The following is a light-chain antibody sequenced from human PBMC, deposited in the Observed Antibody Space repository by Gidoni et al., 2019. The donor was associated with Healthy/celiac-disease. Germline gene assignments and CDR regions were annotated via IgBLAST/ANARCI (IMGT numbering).Light chain of an antibody. J-gene: IGKJ4*01. V-gene: IGKV4-1*01. CDR1: QSVLYSSNNKNY. CDR2: WAS. CDR3: QQYYSTPPT. Sequence: DLVMTQSPASLAVSLGERATINYKSSQSVLYSSNNKNYLAWYQQKPGQPPKLLIYWASTRESGVPDRFSGSGSGTDFTLTISSLQAEDVAVYYCQQYYSTPPTFGGXTKVEIK.